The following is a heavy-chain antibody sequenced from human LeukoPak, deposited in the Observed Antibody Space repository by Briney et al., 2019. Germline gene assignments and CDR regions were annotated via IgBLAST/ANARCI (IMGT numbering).Heavy chain of an antibody. CDR2: INPNSGGT. CDR3: ARAGLWDYSDSSGYHNGAFDI. CDR1: GYTFTGYY. Sequence: ASVKVSCKASGYTFTGYYMHWVRQAPGQGLEWMGWINPNSGGTNYAQKFQGRVTMTRDTSISTAYMELSRLTSDGTAVFYCARAGLWDYSDSSGYHNGAFDIWGQGTMVTVSS. D-gene: IGHD3-22*01. J-gene: IGHJ3*02. V-gene: IGHV1-2*02.